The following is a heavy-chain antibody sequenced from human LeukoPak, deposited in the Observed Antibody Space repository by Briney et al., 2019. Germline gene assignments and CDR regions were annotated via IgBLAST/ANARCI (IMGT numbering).Heavy chain of an antibody. V-gene: IGHV1-69*13. Sequence: SVKVSCKASGGTFSSYAISWVRQAPGQGLEWMGGIIPIFGTANYAQKFQGRVTITADESTSTAYMELSSLRSEDTAVYYCARVPPGYCSGGSCYSYYYYYMDVWGKGTTVTVSS. CDR1: GGTFSSYA. CDR3: ARVPPGYCSGGSCYSYYYYYMDV. D-gene: IGHD2-15*01. J-gene: IGHJ6*03. CDR2: IIPIFGTA.